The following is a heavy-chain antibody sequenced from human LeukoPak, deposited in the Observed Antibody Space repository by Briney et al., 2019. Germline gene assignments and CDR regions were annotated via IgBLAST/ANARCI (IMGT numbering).Heavy chain of an antibody. Sequence: GGSLRLSCAASGFTFSSYSMNWVRQAPGKGLEWVSYISSSSAIYYADSVKGRFTISRDNAKNSLYLQMNSLRAEDTAVYYCARDSNDMDYWGQGTLVTVSS. J-gene: IGHJ4*02. CDR3: ARDSNDMDY. CDR2: ISSSSAI. D-gene: IGHD3-9*01. V-gene: IGHV3-48*01. CDR1: GFTFSSYS.